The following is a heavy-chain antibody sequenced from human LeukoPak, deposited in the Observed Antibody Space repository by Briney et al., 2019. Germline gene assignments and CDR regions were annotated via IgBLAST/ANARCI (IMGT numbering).Heavy chain of an antibody. V-gene: IGHV3-7*01. J-gene: IGHJ3*02. Sequence: GGSLRLSCAASGFIFTDYWMYWVRQAPGKGLAWVANIKEDGTEKNYVDSVKGRFTISRDNAKNSVYLQMNSLRAEDTAVYYCASGFGELLSPSPHDAFDIWGQGTMVTVSS. CDR3: ASGFGELLSPSPHDAFDI. CDR1: GFIFTDYW. D-gene: IGHD3-10*01. CDR2: IKEDGTEK.